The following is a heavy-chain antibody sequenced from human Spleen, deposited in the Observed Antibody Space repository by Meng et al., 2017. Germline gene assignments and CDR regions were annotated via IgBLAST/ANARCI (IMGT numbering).Heavy chain of an antibody. CDR3: AKEIRPNDY. CDR2: IKRDGSEK. Sequence: GESLKISCDTSGFIFSSYWMYWIRQAPGKGLEWVANIKRDGSEKNYVDSVKGRFTISRDNAKSSLYLQMNSLRAEDTAVYYCAKEIRPNDYWGQGTRVTVSS. D-gene: IGHD5-24*01. V-gene: IGHV3-7*03. J-gene: IGHJ4*02. CDR1: GFIFSSYW.